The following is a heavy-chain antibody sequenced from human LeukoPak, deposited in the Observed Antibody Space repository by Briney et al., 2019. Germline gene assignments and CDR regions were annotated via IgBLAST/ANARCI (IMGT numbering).Heavy chain of an antibody. CDR3: ATQRGSYLWGADFDY. J-gene: IGHJ4*02. V-gene: IGHV1-2*02. Sequence: ASVKVSCKASGYTFTGYYMHWVRQAPGRGLEWMGWINPNSGDTKYAQKFQGRVTMTRDTSISTAYMELSRLRSDDTAVYYCATQRGSYLWGADFDYWGQGTLVTVSS. CDR1: GYTFTGYY. D-gene: IGHD3-16*01. CDR2: INPNSGDT.